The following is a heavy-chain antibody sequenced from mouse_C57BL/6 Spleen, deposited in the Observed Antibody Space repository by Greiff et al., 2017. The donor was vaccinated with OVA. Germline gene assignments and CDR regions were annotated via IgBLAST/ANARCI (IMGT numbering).Heavy chain of an antibody. V-gene: IGHV1-15*01. CDR2: IDPETGCT. D-gene: IGHD1-1*01. CDR3: TTTTRPY. Sequence: QVQLQQSGAELVRPGASVTLSCKASGYTFTDYEMHWVKQTPVHGLEWIGAIDPETGCTAYNQKFKGKAILTADKSSSTAYMKLRSLTSEDSAVYYCTTTTRPYWGQGTLVTVSA. CDR1: GYTFTDYE. J-gene: IGHJ3*01.